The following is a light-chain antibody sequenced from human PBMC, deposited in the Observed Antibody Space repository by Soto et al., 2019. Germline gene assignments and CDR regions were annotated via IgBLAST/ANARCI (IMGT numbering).Light chain of an antibody. CDR2: SNN. Sequence: QSVLTQPPSASGTPGQRVTISCSGSNSDIGRNTVNWYQQLPGAAPNHLIYSNNELPSWVPYRFSGSKSGTSASLAISGLQSEDDADYYCAAWDESPNVPVFGGGTKLTVL. J-gene: IGLJ2*01. V-gene: IGLV1-44*01. CDR1: NSDIGRNT. CDR3: AAWDESPNVPV.